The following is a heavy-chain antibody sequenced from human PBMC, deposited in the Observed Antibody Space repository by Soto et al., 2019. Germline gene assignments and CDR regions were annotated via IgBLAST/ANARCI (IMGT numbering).Heavy chain of an antibody. D-gene: IGHD2-2*02. CDR1: GGTFSSYA. CDR3: ATTDIVVVPAAIRGYYYYGMDV. Sequence: QVQLVQSGAEVKKPGSSVKVSCKASGGTFSSYAISWVRQAPGQGLECMGGIIPIFGTANYAQKFQGRVTITADESTSTAYMELSSLRSEDTAVYYCATTDIVVVPAAIRGYYYYGMDVWGQGTTVTVSS. V-gene: IGHV1-69*01. CDR2: IIPIFGTA. J-gene: IGHJ6*02.